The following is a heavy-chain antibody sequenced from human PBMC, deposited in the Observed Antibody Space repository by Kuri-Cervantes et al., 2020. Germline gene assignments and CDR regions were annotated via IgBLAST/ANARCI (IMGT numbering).Heavy chain of an antibody. J-gene: IGHJ4*02. V-gene: IGHV2-5*02. D-gene: IGHD3-10*01. CDR1: GFSLSTSGVG. Sequence: CGPTQVTPTPTLTMTCTFSGFSLSTSGVGVGWIRQPLVKALERLALSYWDNYKRYSPALKSRLTITKNTTKNQVVLTMTNMDPVVTSTYYCAHRWDREVRGVYDYWGQGTLVTVSS. CDR3: AHRWDREVRGVYDY. CDR2: SYWDNYK.